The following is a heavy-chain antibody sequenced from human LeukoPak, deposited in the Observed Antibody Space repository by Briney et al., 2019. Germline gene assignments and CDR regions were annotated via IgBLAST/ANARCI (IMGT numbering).Heavy chain of an antibody. D-gene: IGHD1-1*01. CDR2: INPNSGGT. CDR3: ARAESFRRNDVFGY. V-gene: IGHV1-2*02. J-gene: IGHJ4*02. Sequence: ASVKVSCKASGYTFTGYYMHWVRQAPGQGLEWVGWINPNSGGTNYAQKFQGRVTMTRDTSISTAYMELSRLRSDDTAVYYCARAESFRRNDVFGYWGQGTLVTVSS. CDR1: GYTFTGYY.